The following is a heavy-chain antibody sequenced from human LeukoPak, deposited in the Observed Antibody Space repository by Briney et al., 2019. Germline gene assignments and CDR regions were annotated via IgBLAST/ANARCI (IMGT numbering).Heavy chain of an antibody. CDR1: GGSISSGSYY. D-gene: IGHD5-18*01. CDR2: IYTSGST. Sequence: SETLSLTCTVSGGSISSGSYYWSWIRQPAGKGLEWIGHIYTSGSTNYNPSLKSRVTISVDTSKNQFSLKLSSVTAADTAVYYCARGRRRGYSYGGLYYFDYWGQGTLVTVSS. J-gene: IGHJ4*02. V-gene: IGHV4-61*09. CDR3: ARGRRRGYSYGGLYYFDY.